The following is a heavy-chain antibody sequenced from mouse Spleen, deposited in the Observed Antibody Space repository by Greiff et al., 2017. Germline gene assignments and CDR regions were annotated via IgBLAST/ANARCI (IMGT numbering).Heavy chain of an antibody. CDR2: IDPSDSNT. D-gene: IGHD1-1*01. J-gene: IGHJ3*01. Sequence: VQLQQPGAELVKPGASVKLSCKASGYTFTSYWMHWVKQRPGQGLEWIGEIDPSDSNTNYNQKFKGKATLTVDKSSSTAYMQLSSLTSEDSAVEDCARNYYPAWFAYWGQGTLVTVSA. V-gene: IGHV1-69*02. CDR1: GYTFTSYW. CDR3: ARNYYPAWFAY.